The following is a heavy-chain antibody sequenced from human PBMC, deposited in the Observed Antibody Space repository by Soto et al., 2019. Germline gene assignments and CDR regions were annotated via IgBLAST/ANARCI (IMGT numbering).Heavy chain of an antibody. V-gene: IGHV3-11*05. CDR1: GFTFSDYY. D-gene: IGHD5-12*01. CDR3: ARDHHRYSGYDYVDY. CDR2: ISSSSSYT. J-gene: IGHJ4*02. Sequence: PGGSLRLSFVTSGFTFSDYYMSWIRQAPGKGLEWVSYISSSSSYTNYADSVKGRFTVSRDNAKNSLYLQMNSLRAEDTAVYYCARDHHRYSGYDYVDYWGQGT.